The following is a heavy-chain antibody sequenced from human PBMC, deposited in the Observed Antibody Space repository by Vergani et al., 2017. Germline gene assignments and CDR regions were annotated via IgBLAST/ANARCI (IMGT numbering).Heavy chain of an antibody. CDR3: ARVVAAEYVDY. CDR2: IYHSGST. J-gene: IGHJ4*02. V-gene: IGHV4-4*02. CDR1: GGSISSSNW. D-gene: IGHD6-13*01. Sequence: QVQLQESGPGLVKPSGTLSLTCAVSGGSISSSNWWSWVRQPPGKGLEWIGEIYHSGSTHYNPSPKSRVTISVDQSKNPFSLELSSVTAPDTAVYYCARVVAAEYVDYWGQGTLVTVSS.